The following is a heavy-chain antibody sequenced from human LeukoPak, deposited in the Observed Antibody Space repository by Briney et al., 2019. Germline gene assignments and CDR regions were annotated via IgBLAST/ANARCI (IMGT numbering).Heavy chain of an antibody. CDR3: AREGCPSCGMDV. CDR1: GGSISSGGYY. J-gene: IGHJ6*02. D-gene: IGHD4/OR15-4a*01. CDR2: IYFSGST. V-gene: IGHV4-31*01. Sequence: PSQSLSLTCTVSGGSISSGGYYWGWLRQQPGKGLEWIGYIYFSGSTYYNPSIKSLVTITVNTSKNQYSLKLSSVAAADTAEYYCAREGCPSCGMDVWGQGTTVTVSS.